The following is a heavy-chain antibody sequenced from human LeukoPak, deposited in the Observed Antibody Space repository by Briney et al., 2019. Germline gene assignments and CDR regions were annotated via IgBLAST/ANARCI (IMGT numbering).Heavy chain of an antibody. CDR3: AKSIPTIAVAVSTRQ. D-gene: IGHD6-19*01. CDR2: IRYDGSNK. V-gene: IGHV3-30*02. CDR1: GFTFSSYG. J-gene: IGHJ4*02. Sequence: GGSLRLSCAASGFTFSSYGMHWVRQAPGKGLEWVAFIRYDGSNKYYADSVKGRFTISRDNSKNTLYLQMNSLRAEDTAVYYCAKSIPTIAVAVSTRQWGQGTLVTVSS.